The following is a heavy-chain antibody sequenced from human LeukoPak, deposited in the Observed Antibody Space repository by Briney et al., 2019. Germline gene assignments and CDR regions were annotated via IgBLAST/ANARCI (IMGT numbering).Heavy chain of an antibody. CDR3: TRDFWGIDY. CDR1: GFTFSSYW. CDR2: IGRDGDNT. J-gene: IGHJ4*02. D-gene: IGHD7-27*01. Sequence: GGSLRLSCAASGFTFSSYWMYWVRQAPGKGLVWVSHIGRDGDNTNYADSVKGRFTVSRDNTKNTLYLHMKSLRAEDTAVYFCTRDFWGIDYWGQETLVTVSS. V-gene: IGHV3-74*01.